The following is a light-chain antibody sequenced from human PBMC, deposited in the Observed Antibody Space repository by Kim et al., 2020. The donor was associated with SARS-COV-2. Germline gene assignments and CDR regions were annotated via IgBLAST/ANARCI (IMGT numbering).Light chain of an antibody. CDR3: QQYNNWPPSS. V-gene: IGKV3-15*01. CDR2: GAS. Sequence: DIVMTQSPATLSVSPGERATLSCRASQSVSSNLAWYQQKPGQAPRLLIYGASTRATGIPARFSGSGSGTEFTLTISSLQSEDFAVYYCQQYNNWPPSSFGQGTKLEI. CDR1: QSVSSN. J-gene: IGKJ2*03.